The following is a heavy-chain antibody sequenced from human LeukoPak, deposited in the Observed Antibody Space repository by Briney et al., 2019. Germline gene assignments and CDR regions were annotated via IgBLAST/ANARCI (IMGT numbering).Heavy chain of an antibody. CDR3: ARDALRKSFDY. J-gene: IGHJ4*02. CDR2: IYYSGST. CDR1: GGSISSSSYY. Sequence: SETLSLTCTASGGSISSSSYYWGWIRQPPGKGLEWIGSIYYSGSTYYNPSLKSRVTISVDTSKNQFSLKLSSVTAADTAVYYCARDALRKSFDYWGQGTLVTVSS. D-gene: IGHD2-15*01. V-gene: IGHV4-39*02.